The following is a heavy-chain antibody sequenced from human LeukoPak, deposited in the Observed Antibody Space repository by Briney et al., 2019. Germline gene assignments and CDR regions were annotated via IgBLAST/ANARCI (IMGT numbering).Heavy chain of an antibody. CDR2: FDPEDGET. CDR1: GYTLTELS. J-gene: IGHJ3*02. CDR3: ARGSGSYYAFDI. V-gene: IGHV1-24*01. D-gene: IGHD1-26*01. Sequence: ASVTVSCKVSGYTLTELSMHWVRQAPGKGLEWMGGFDPEDGETIYAQKFQGRVTMTEDTSTDTAYMELSSLRSEDTAVYYCARGSGSYYAFDIWGQGTMVTVSS.